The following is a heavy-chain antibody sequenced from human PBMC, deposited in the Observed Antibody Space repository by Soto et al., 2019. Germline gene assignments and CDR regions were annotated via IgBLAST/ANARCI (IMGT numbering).Heavy chain of an antibody. CDR1: GYSLTTYG. J-gene: IGHJ4*02. V-gene: IGHV1-18*01. Sequence: QVQLVQSRLEVTKPGASVKVSCKASGYSLTTYGISWVRQAPGQGLEWVGWISAYNGNTNYAQNFQGSVTMTRDTSTSTAYMDLGGLRSDDTAVYYCAGHRVSAAGSFDYWGQGTLVIVSS. CDR2: ISAYNGNT. D-gene: IGHD6-13*01. CDR3: AGHRVSAAGSFDY.